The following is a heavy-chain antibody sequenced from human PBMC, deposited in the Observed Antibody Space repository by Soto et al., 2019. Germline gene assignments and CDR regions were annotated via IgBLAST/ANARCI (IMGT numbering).Heavy chain of an antibody. CDR1: GYTFTNYY. V-gene: IGHV1-2*02. J-gene: IGHJ5*02. D-gene: IGHD3-22*01. CDR2: INPNSGGT. CDR3: ARVPPRYSYDSSSYFGWFDP. Sequence: ASVKVSCKASGYTFTNYYMHWVRQAPGQGLEWMGWINPNSGGTNYAQKFQVRVTMTRDTSITTVSMELSGLRSDDTAVYFCARVPPRYSYDSSSYFGWFDPWGQGTLVTVSS.